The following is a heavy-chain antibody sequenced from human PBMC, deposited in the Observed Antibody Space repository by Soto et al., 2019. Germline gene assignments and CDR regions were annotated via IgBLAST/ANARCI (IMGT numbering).Heavy chain of an antibody. CDR1: GGSISSGDYY. D-gene: IGHD5-18*01. CDR2: IYYSGST. J-gene: IGHJ6*02. CDR3: ARYGVDTAMAPYYYGMDV. V-gene: IGHV4-30-4*01. Sequence: SETLSLTCTVSGGSISSGDYYWSWIRQPPGKGLEWIGYIYYSGSTYYNPSLKSRVTISVDTSKNQFSLKLSSVTAADTAVYYCARYGVDTAMAPYYYGMDVWGQGTTVTVSS.